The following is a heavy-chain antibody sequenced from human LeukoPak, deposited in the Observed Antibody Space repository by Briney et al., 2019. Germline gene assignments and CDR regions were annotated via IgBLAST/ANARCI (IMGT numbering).Heavy chain of an antibody. CDR1: GYSFTSYW. D-gene: IGHD3-22*01. Sequence: GESLKISCQGSGYSFTSYWIGWVRQMPGKGLEWMGIIYPGDSDTRYSPSFQGQVTISADKSISTAYLQWSSLKASDTAMYYCARQMDYDSRGHPFDYWGQGSLVTVSS. CDR3: ARQMDYDSRGHPFDY. CDR2: IYPGDSDT. J-gene: IGHJ4*02. V-gene: IGHV5-51*01.